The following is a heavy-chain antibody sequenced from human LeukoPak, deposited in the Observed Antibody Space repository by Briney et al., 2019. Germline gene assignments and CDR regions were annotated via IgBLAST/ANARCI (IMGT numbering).Heavy chain of an antibody. Sequence: PSQTLSLTCTVSGGSISSGGYYWRWIRQPPGKGLEWIGYIYHSGSTYYNPSLKSRVTISVDRSKNQFSLKVSSVTAADTAVYYCARDPGPTGDAFDIWGQGTMVTVSS. D-gene: IGHD4-17*01. J-gene: IGHJ3*02. CDR2: IYHSGST. V-gene: IGHV4-30-2*01. CDR3: ARDPGPTGDAFDI. CDR1: GGSISSGGYY.